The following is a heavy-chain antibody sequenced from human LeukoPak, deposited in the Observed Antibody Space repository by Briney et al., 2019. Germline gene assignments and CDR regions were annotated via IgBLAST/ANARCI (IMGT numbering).Heavy chain of an antibody. V-gene: IGHV4-61*01. CDR1: GGSVSSGSYY. CDR3: ARKGDSSGYYPFDY. J-gene: IGHJ4*02. D-gene: IGHD3-22*01. CDR2: INYSGST. Sequence: SETLSLTCTVSGGSVSSGSYYWSWIRQAPGKGLEWIGHINYSGSTNYNPSLKSRVTISVDTSKNQFSLKLSSVTAADTAVYYYARKGDSSGYYPFDYWGQGTLVTVSS.